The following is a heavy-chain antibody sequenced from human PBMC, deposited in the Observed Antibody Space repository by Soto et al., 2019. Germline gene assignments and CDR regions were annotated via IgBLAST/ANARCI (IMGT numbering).Heavy chain of an antibody. D-gene: IGHD2-15*01. V-gene: IGHV4-59*01. Sequence: KPSETLSLTCTVSGGSISSYYWSWIRQPPGKGLEWIGYIYYSGSTNYNPSLKSRVTISVDTSKNQFSLKLSSVTAADTAVYYCARDVVEEGWFDPWGQGTLVTVSS. CDR3: ARDVVEEGWFDP. CDR1: GGSISSYY. CDR2: IYYSGST. J-gene: IGHJ5*02.